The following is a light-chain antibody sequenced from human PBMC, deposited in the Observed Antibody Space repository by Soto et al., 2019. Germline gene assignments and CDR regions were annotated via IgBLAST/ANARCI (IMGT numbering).Light chain of an antibody. CDR1: SRDVGGYNY. Sequence: QSALTQPRSVPGSPGQSVTISCTGASRDVGGYNYVSWYQQHPGKAPKLMIYDVSKRPSGVPDRFSGSKSGNTASLTISGLQTEDEADYYCCSYAGRYTYVFGTGTKVTVL. CDR3: CSYAGRYTYV. V-gene: IGLV2-11*01. CDR2: DVS. J-gene: IGLJ1*01.